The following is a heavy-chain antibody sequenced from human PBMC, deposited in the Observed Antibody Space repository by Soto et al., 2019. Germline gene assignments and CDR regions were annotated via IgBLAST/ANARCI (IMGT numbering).Heavy chain of an antibody. J-gene: IGHJ6*02. CDR1: GYTFTSYG. CDR3: ATTAGRSYYYGMDV. CDR2: ISAYNGNT. Sequence: ASVKVSCKASGYTFTSYGISWVRQAPGQGLEWMGWISAYNGNTNYAQKLQGRVTMTTDTSTDTAYMELRSLRSEDTAVYYCATTAGRSYYYGMDVCGQGPTVTVSS. V-gene: IGHV1-18*01. D-gene: IGHD6-25*01.